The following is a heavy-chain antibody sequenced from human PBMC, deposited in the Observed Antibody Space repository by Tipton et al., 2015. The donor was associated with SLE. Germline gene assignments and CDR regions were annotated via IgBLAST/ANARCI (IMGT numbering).Heavy chain of an antibody. CDR1: GGPFSGYY. D-gene: IGHD5-24*01. J-gene: IGHJ4*02. V-gene: IGHV4-34*01. CDR3: VRLELPATKADY. CDR2: INDSGTT. Sequence: TLSLTCAVYGGPFSGYYWNWIRQPPGKGLEWIGEINDSGTTNYIPSLKSRVSISVDTSKNQFSLKLSSVTAADTAVYYCVRLELPATKADYWGPGTLVTVSS.